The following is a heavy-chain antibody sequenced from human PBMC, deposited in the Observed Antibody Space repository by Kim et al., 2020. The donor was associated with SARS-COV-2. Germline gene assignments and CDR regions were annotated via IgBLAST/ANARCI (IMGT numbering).Heavy chain of an antibody. CDR1: GFTFTGYA. CDR2: IDGSDGTT. D-gene: IGHD2-2*03. J-gene: IGHJ4*02. CDR3: MKGGWGWIWDH. Sequence: GGSLRLSCTTSGFTFTGYAMSWVRQAPGKGLEWVSSIDGSDGTTYYVDSVKGRFTISRDNSKSTLYLQMSTLRADDTAVYHCMKGGWGWIWDHWGQGTLV. V-gene: IGHV3-23*01.